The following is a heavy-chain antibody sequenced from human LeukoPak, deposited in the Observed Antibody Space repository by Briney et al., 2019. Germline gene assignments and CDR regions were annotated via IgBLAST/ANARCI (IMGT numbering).Heavy chain of an antibody. CDR2: ISAYNGNT. J-gene: IGHJ4*02. Sequence: GASVKVSCKASGYTFTSYGISWVRQAPGQGLEWMGWISAYNGNTNYAQKLQGRVTMTTDTSTSTAYMELRSLRSDDTAVYYCARVHYGSGSYKRQTGPFDYWGQGTLVTGSS. CDR1: GYTFTSYG. D-gene: IGHD3-10*01. V-gene: IGHV1-18*01. CDR3: ARVHYGSGSYKRQTGPFDY.